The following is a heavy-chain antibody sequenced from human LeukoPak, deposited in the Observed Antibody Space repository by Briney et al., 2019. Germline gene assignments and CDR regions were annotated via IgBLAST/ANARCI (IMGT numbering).Heavy chain of an antibody. CDR1: GGSISSYY. Sequence: SETLSLTCTVSGGSISSYYWSWIRQPPGKGLEWIGYIYYSGTTNYNPSLKSRVTMSVDTSKNQSSLKLSSVTAADTAVYYCARDPPITMIGYGAFDIWGQGTMVTVSS. D-gene: IGHD3-22*01. CDR3: ARDPPITMIGYGAFDI. J-gene: IGHJ3*02. V-gene: IGHV4-59*12. CDR2: IYYSGTT.